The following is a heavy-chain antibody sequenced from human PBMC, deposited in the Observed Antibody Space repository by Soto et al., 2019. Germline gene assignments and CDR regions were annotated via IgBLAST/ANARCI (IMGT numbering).Heavy chain of an antibody. J-gene: IGHJ2*01. V-gene: IGHV4-59*08. CDR2: ISYSGST. D-gene: IGHD2-15*01. CDR3: ARNACDGGSCYSWYFDL. CDR1: CGSMSSYY. Sequence: SETLSLTCTVSCGSMSSYYWSWIRQPPGKGLEWIGYISYSGSTTYNPSLKSRVTKSIDTSKNQFSLNLSSVTAADTAVYYCARNACDGGSCYSWYFDLWGRGTLVTVSS.